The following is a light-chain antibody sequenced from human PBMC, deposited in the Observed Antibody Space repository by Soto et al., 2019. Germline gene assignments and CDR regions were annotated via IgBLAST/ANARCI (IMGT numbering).Light chain of an antibody. J-gene: IGKJ4*01. CDR2: TSS. CDR1: QGIGNY. Sequence: DIQMTQSPSSLYTSVGDRVTITCRASQGIGNYLAWYQQKPGKVPKLLIYTSSTLQSGVPSRFSGSGSGTDFTLTISNLQPEDVATYYCQKHNAAPLTFGGGTKVDIK. V-gene: IGKV1-27*01. CDR3: QKHNAAPLT.